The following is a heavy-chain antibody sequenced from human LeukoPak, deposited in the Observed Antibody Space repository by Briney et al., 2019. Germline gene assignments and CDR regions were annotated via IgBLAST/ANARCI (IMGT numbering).Heavy chain of an antibody. J-gene: IGHJ4*02. D-gene: IGHD3-10*01. CDR3: ARGTSMVRGVIPFDY. V-gene: IGHV3-66*01. CDR1: GFTVSSNY. Sequence: GGSLRLSCAASGFTVSSNYMSWVRQAPGKGLEWVSVIYSGGSTYYADSVKGRFTISRDNSKNTLYLQMNSLRAEDTAVYYCARGTSMVRGVIPFDYWGQGTLVTVSS. CDR2: IYSGGST.